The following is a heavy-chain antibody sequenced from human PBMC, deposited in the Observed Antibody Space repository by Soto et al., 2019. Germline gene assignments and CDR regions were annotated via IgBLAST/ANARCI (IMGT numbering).Heavy chain of an antibody. D-gene: IGHD3-10*01. Sequence: EVQLVQSGAEVKKPGESLKISCKGSGYSFTSYWIGWVRQMPGKGLEWMGIIYPGDSDTRYSPSFQGQVTISADKSISTAYLQWSSLKASDTAMYYCARRYYGSGSFGGNNNWFDPWGQGTLVTVSS. CDR2: IYPGDSDT. CDR1: GYSFTSYW. CDR3: ARRYYGSGSFGGNNNWFDP. V-gene: IGHV5-51*01. J-gene: IGHJ5*02.